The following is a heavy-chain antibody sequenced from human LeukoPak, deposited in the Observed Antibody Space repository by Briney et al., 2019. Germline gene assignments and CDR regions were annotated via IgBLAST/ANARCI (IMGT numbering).Heavy chain of an antibody. J-gene: IGHJ3*01. CDR1: GFTFSSYA. CDR2: ISDNGDNT. Sequence: GGSLRLSCAASGFTFSSYAMSWVRQAPGKGLEWVSSISDNGDNTYYADSVKGRFTISRDNSKNTLYLQMNSLRVEDAAVYYCANEYSKGDVWGQGTMVTVSS. V-gene: IGHV3-23*01. D-gene: IGHD1-26*01. CDR3: ANEYSKGDV.